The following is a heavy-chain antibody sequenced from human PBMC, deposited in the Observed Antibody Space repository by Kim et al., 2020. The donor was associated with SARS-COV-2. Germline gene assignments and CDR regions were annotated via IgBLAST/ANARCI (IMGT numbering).Heavy chain of an antibody. CDR2: ISSSSSYI. CDR3: ARAPPGGGTMVRGVITSGY. J-gene: IGHJ4*02. V-gene: IGHV3-21*01. Sequence: GGSLRLSCAASGFTFSSYSMNWVRQAPGKGLEWVSSISSSSSYIYYADSVKGRFTISRDNAKNSLYLQMNSLRAEDTAVYYCARAPPGGGTMVRGVITSGYWGQGTLVTVSS. D-gene: IGHD3-10*01. CDR1: GFTFSSYS.